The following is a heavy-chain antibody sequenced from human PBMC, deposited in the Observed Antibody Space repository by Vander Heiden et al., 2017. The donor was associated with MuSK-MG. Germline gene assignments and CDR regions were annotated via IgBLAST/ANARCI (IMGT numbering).Heavy chain of an antibody. V-gene: IGHV3-33*01. CDR2: IWYDGSNK. D-gene: IGHD2-21*02. CDR1: GFTFSSYG. J-gene: IGHJ4*02. CDR3: ASQNPGTAEDY. Sequence: QVQLVESGGGVVQPGRSLRLPCAASGFTFSSYGMHWVRQAPGKGLEWVAVIWYDGSNKYYADSVKGRFTISRDNSKNTLYLQMNSLRAEDTAVYYCASQNPGTAEDYWGQGTLVTVSS.